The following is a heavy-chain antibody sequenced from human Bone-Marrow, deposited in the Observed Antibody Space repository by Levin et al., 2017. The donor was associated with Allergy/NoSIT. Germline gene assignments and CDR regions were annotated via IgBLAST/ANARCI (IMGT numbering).Heavy chain of an antibody. J-gene: IGHJ3*01. CDR3: ARQSPRQRYAFDF. Sequence: SETLSLTCNVSGVSITSSGYFWAWIRQPPGKGLEWIATIYHTGSTYFNPSLKSRVSISADTSKNQFSLKVRSVTATDTAGYYCARQSPRQRYAFDFWGRGTMVPVSS. V-gene: IGHV4-39*01. D-gene: IGHD1-1*01. CDR1: GVSITSSGYF. CDR2: IYHTGST.